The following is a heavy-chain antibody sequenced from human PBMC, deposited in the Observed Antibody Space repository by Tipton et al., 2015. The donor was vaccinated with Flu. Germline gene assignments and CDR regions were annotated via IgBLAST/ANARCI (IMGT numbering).Heavy chain of an antibody. CDR3: ARLDVVPAATYYYHSLEV. D-gene: IGHD2-2*01. CDR1: GDSISGSSYC. V-gene: IGHV4-39*01. Sequence: GLVKPSETLSLTCTVSGDSISGSSYCWAWIRQPPGKGLEWIGSLYYGGNTYYSPSLESRVTISVDTSKNQFSLNLSSVTAADTAVYYCARLDVVPAATYYYHSLEVWGQGTSVTVSS. J-gene: IGHJ6*02. CDR2: LYYGGNT.